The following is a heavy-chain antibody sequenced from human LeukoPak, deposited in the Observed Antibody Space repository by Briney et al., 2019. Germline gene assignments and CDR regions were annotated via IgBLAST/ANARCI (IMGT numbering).Heavy chain of an antibody. V-gene: IGHV1-2*02. Sequence: ASVKVSCKASGYTFTGYYMHWVRQAPGQGLEWMGWINPNSGGTNYAQKFQGRVTMTGDTSISTAYMELSRLKSDDTAVYYCARWSTDYSYFDYWGQGTLVTVSS. CDR1: GYTFTGYY. D-gene: IGHD3-3*01. CDR2: INPNSGGT. J-gene: IGHJ4*02. CDR3: ARWSTDYSYFDY.